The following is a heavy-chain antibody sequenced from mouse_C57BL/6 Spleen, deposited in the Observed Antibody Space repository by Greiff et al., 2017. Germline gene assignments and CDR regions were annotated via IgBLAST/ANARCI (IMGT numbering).Heavy chain of an antibody. CDR3: ARCITSVVDY. Sequence: QVQLQQSGAELVKPGASVKISCKASGYAFSSYWMNWVKQRPGKGLEWIGQIYPGDGDTNYTGKFKGKATLTADKSSSTAYMQLRSLTSEDSAVYYCARCITSVVDYWGQGTTLTVSS. D-gene: IGHD1-1*01. V-gene: IGHV1-80*01. J-gene: IGHJ2*01. CDR1: GYAFSSYW. CDR2: IYPGDGDT.